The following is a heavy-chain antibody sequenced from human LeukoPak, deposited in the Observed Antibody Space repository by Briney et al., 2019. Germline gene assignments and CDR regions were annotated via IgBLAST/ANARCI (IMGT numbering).Heavy chain of an antibody. CDR1: GGSISSYY. CDR2: IYYSGST. CDR3: ARNYGSSGGFDY. V-gene: IGHV4-59*08. D-gene: IGHD3-22*01. J-gene: IGHJ4*02. Sequence: SETLSLTCTVSGGSISSYYWSWIRQPPGKVLEWIGYIYYSGSTNYNPSLKSRVTISVDTSKNQFSLKLSSVTAADTAVYYCARNYGSSGGFDYWGQGTLVTVSS.